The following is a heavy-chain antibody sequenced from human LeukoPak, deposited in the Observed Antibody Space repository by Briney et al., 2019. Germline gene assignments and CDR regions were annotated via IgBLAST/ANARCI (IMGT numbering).Heavy chain of an antibody. J-gene: IGHJ3*02. Sequence: PSETLSLTCTVSGGSVSSGSYYWSWIRQPPGKGLEWIGYIYYSGSTNYNPSLKSRVTISVDTSKNQFSLKLSSVTAADTAVYYCARALITMIVGEGDAFDIWGQGTMVTVSS. CDR1: GGSVSSGSYY. CDR2: IYYSGST. D-gene: IGHD3-22*01. V-gene: IGHV4-61*01. CDR3: ARALITMIVGEGDAFDI.